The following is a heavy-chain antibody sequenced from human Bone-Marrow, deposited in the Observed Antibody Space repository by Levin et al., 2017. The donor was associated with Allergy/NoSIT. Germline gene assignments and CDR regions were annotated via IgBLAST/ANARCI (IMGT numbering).Heavy chain of an antibody. J-gene: IGHJ4*02. D-gene: IGHD3-22*01. Sequence: PGGSLRLSCAASGFTFSNSWMNWVRQAPGKGLEWVARIKSKIDGETPDYTAPVTGRFTISRDDSENTLYLQMNSLKTEDTAVYYCTTHRSSGRENYWGQGTLVTVSS. CDR1: GFTFSNSW. CDR3: TTHRSSGRENY. V-gene: IGHV3-15*07. CDR2: IKSKIDGETP.